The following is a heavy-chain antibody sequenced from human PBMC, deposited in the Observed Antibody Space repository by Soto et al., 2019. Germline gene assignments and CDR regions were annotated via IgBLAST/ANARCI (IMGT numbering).Heavy chain of an antibody. J-gene: IGHJ6*02. CDR1: GYTFTGYY. CDR3: AREEVQLWLRSYYYYYGMDV. D-gene: IGHD5-18*01. CDR2: INPNSGGT. V-gene: IGHV1-2*02. Sequence: GASVKVSCKASGYTFTGYYMHWVRQAPGQGLEWMGWINPNSGGTNYAQKFQGRVTMTRDTSISTAYMELSRLRSGDTAVYYCAREEVQLWLRSYYYYYGMDVWGQGTTVTVSS.